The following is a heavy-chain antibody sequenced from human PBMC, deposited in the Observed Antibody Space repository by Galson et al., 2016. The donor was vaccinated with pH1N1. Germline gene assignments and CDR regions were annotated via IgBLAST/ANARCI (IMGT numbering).Heavy chain of an antibody. V-gene: IGHV3-23*01. Sequence: SLRLSCAASGFTFSTFAMIWVRQAPGKGLEWVSVISGNGGSPFYADSVKGRFTISRDNSKNTLFLQMNSLRVEDTALYYCAKGGSPQTPNDAFDVWGQGSMVTDSS. CDR1: GFTFSTFA. CDR3: AKGGSPQTPNDAFDV. CDR2: ISGNGGSP. J-gene: IGHJ3*01. D-gene: IGHD3-16*01.